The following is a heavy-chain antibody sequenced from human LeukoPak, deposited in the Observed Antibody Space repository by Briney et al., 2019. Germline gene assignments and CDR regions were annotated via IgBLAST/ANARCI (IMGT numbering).Heavy chain of an antibody. V-gene: IGHV3-30*02. CDR2: IRYDGSEK. CDR1: RFVFPSHG. D-gene: IGHD1-26*01. J-gene: IGHJ4*02. Sequence: GGSLRLSCAASRFVFPSHGMHWVRQAPGKGLEWVAFIRYDGSEKYYADSMQGRFSISRDNSKNTLSLQMTTLRPDDTAVYYCVRDTSVGAAYFDFWGQGALVAVSS. CDR3: VRDTSVGAAYFDF.